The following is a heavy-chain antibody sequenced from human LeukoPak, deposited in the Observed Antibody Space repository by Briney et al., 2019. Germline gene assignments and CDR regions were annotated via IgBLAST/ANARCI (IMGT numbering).Heavy chain of an antibody. CDR3: ARYYDSSGRRRSYFDY. J-gene: IGHJ4*02. CDR2: INHSGST. Sequence: PSETLSLTCAVYGGSFSGYYWSWIRQPPGKGLEWIGEINHSGSTNYNPSLKSRVTTSVDTSKNQFSLKLSSVTAADTAVYYCARYYDSSGRRRSYFDYWGQGTLVTVSS. V-gene: IGHV4-34*01. D-gene: IGHD3-22*01. CDR1: GGSFSGYY.